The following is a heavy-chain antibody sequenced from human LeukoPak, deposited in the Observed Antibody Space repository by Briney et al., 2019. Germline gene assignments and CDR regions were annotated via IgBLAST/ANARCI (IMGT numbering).Heavy chain of an antibody. V-gene: IGHV3-7*01. CDR3: AKETWAYGDYEGLAEYFQH. D-gene: IGHD4-17*01. CDR1: GFTFSSYG. J-gene: IGHJ1*01. Sequence: QPGGSLRLSCAASGFTFSSYGMHWVRQAPGKGLEWVANIKQDGSEKYYVDSVKGRFTISRDNAKNSLYLQMNSLRAEDTAAYYCAKETWAYGDYEGLAEYFQHWGQGTLVTVSS. CDR2: IKQDGSEK.